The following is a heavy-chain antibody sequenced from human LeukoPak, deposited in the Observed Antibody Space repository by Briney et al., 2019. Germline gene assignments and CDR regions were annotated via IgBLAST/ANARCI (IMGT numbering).Heavy chain of an antibody. Sequence: EGSLRLSCAASGFTFSSYWMHWVRQAPGKGLVWVSSISSSSSYIYYADSVKGRFTISRDNAKNSLYLQMNSLRAEDTAVYYCARDPVAGHYDYWGQGTLVTVSS. V-gene: IGHV3-21*01. CDR1: GFTFSSYW. D-gene: IGHD6-19*01. J-gene: IGHJ4*02. CDR2: ISSSSSYI. CDR3: ARDPVAGHYDY.